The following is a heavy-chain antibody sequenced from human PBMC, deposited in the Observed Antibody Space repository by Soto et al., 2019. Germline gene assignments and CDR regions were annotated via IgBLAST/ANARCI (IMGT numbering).Heavy chain of an antibody. Sequence: QVQLQESGPGLVKLSETLSLTCSVSGDSSNTFYWSWIRQSPGKGLEWIGYMNNIGRTNYNPSLKSRVTISLDTSKNQFSLNVRSVIAADTAVYYCARSFCRDSIRCNWFDPWGQGTLVTVSS. CDR2: MNNIGRT. J-gene: IGHJ5*02. CDR1: GDSSNTFY. D-gene: IGHD2-2*02. CDR3: ARSFCRDSIRCNWFDP. V-gene: IGHV4-59*01.